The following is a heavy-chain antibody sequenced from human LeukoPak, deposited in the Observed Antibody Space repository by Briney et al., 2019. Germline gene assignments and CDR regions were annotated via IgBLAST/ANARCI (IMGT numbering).Heavy chain of an antibody. CDR3: ARGLLLKYCSSTSCWDYFDY. D-gene: IGHD2-2*01. Sequence: PGGSLRLSCAASGFTFSSYAMHWVRQAPGKGLEYVSAISSNGGSTYYANSVKGRFTISRDNSKNTLYLQMGSLRAEDMAVYYCARGLLLKYCSSTSCWDYFDYWGQGTLVTVSS. CDR1: GFTFSSYA. V-gene: IGHV3-64*01. J-gene: IGHJ4*02. CDR2: ISSNGGST.